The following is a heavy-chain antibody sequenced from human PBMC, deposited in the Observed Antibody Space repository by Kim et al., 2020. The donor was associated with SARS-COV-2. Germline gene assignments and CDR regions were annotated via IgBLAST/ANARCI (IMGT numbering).Heavy chain of an antibody. CDR2: INAGNGNT. CDR1: GYTFTSYA. Sequence: ASVKVSCKASGYTFTSYAMHWVRQAPGQRLEWMGWINAGNGNTKYSQKFQGRVTITRDTSASTAYMELSSLRSEDTAVYYCARDPRLTIFGVVIAPLYHFDYWGQGTLVTVSS. V-gene: IGHV1-3*01. J-gene: IGHJ4*02. D-gene: IGHD3-3*01. CDR3: ARDPRLTIFGVVIAPLYHFDY.